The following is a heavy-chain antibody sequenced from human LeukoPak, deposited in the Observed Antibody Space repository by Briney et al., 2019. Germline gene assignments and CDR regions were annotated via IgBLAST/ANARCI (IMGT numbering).Heavy chain of an antibody. CDR3: ARGSARWELLGTG. CDR1: GGTFCSYA. Sequence: SVKVSCKASGGTFCSYAISWVRQAPGQRLEWMGGIIPISGTANYAQKFQGRVTITTDESTSTAYMELSSLRSEDTAVYYCARGSARWELLGTGWGQGTLVTVSS. D-gene: IGHD1-26*01. V-gene: IGHV1-69*05. CDR2: IIPISGTA. J-gene: IGHJ4*02.